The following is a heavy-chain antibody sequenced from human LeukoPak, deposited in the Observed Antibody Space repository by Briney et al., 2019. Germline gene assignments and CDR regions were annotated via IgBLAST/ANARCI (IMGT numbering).Heavy chain of an antibody. CDR3: ARDPPGGYYYYMDV. J-gene: IGHJ6*03. CDR1: GGSISSYY. CDR2: IYTSGST. D-gene: IGHD1-14*01. V-gene: IGHV4-4*07. Sequence: SETLSLTCTVSGGSISSYYWSWIRQPAGKGLEWIGRIYTSGSTNYNPSLKSRVTMSVDTSKNQFSLKLSSGTAADTAVYYCARDPPGGYYYYMDVWGKGTTVTVSS.